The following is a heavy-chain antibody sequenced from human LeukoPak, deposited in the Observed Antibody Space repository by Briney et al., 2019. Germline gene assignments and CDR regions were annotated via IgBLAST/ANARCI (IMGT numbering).Heavy chain of an antibody. CDR3: ARGYGSYYYGSGSYYV. D-gene: IGHD3-10*01. J-gene: IGHJ6*04. V-gene: IGHV1-18*01. CDR1: GYTFTSYG. Sequence: ASVKVSCKASGYTFTSYGISWVRQAPGQGLEWMGWISAYNSNTNYAQKLQGRVTMTTDTSTSTAYMELRSLRSDDTAVYYCARGYGSYYYGSGSYYVWGKGTTVTVSS. CDR2: ISAYNSNT.